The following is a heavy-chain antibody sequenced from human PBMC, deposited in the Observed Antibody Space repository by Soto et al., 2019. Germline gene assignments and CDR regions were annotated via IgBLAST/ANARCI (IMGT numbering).Heavy chain of an antibody. CDR2: IYYSGST. Sequence: QVQLQESGPGLVKPSQTLSLTFTVSGGSSSSGGYYWSWIRQQQGKGLEWIGSIYYSGSTYYNPSLKSRVTISVDTSKHQFSLKLSSVTAAATAVDYCANWGGYWFDPCGQGTLVTVS. CDR1: GGSSSSGGYY. D-gene: IGHD7-27*01. J-gene: IGHJ5*02. V-gene: IGHV4-31*03. CDR3: ANWGGYWFDP.